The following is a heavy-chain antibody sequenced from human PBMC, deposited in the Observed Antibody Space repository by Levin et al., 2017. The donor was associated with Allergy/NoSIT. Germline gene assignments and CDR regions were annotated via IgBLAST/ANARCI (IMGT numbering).Heavy chain of an antibody. CDR2: INSDGSST. CDR1: GFTFSSYW. Sequence: GESLKISCAASGFTFSSYWMHWVRQAPGKGLVWVSRINSDGSSTSYADSVKGRFTISRDNAKNTLYLQMNSLRAEDTAVYYCARVKIAVAGTYDYWGQGTLVTVSS. D-gene: IGHD6-19*01. CDR3: ARVKIAVAGTYDY. J-gene: IGHJ4*02. V-gene: IGHV3-74*01.